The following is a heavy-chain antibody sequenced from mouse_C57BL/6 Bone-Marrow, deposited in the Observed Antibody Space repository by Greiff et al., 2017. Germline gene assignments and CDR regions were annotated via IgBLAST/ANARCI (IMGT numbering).Heavy chain of an antibody. CDR1: FTSYW. J-gene: IGHJ1*03. V-gene: IGHV1-72*01. Sequence: FTSYWMHWVKQRPGRGLEWIGRIDPNSGGTKYNEKFKSKATLTVDKPSSTAYMQLSSLTSEDSAVYYCARSGTTVVATGYFDVWGTGTTVTGSS. CDR2: IDPNSGGT. D-gene: IGHD1-1*01. CDR3: ARSGTTVVATGYFDV.